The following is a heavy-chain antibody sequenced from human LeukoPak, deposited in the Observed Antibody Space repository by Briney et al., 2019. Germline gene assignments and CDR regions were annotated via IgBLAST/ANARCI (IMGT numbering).Heavy chain of an antibody. V-gene: IGHV1-69*13. CDR1: GGTFSSYA. J-gene: IGHJ5*02. CDR3: ARFGHGQYGSGSSLNWFDP. D-gene: IGHD3-10*01. CDR2: LIPIFGTA. Sequence: RASVKVSCKASGGTFSSYAISWVRQAPGQGLEWMGGLIPIFGTANYAQKFQGRVTITADESTSTAYMELSSLRSEDTAVYYCARFGHGQYGSGSSLNWFDPWGQGTLVTVSS.